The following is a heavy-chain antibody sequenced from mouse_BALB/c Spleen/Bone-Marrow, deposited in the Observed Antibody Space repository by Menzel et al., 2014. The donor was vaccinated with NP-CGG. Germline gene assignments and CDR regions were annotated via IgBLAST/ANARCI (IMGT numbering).Heavy chain of an antibody. CDR1: GYTFTSYW. CDR3: TRGYYGSSYDY. V-gene: IGHV1-69*02. J-gene: IGHJ2*01. CDR2: IYPSDSYT. Sequence: QVQLQQSGAELVRPGASVKLSCKASGYTFTSYWINWVKQRPGQGLEWIGNIYPSDSYTNYNQKFKDKATLTVDKSSSTAYMQLSSPTSEDSAVYYCTRGYYGSSYDYWGQGITLTVSS. D-gene: IGHD1-1*01.